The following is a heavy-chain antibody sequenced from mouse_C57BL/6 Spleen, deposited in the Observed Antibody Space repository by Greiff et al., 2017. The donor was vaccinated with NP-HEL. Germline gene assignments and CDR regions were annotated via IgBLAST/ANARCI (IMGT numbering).Heavy chain of an antibody. D-gene: IGHD1-1*01. CDR2: ISSGGDYI. CDR3: TRAGITTVVATDY. Sequence: DVMLVESGEGLVKPGGSLKLSCAASGFTFSSYAMSWVRQTPEKRLEWVAYISSGGDYIYYADTVKGRFTISRDNARNTLYLQMSSLKSEDTAMYYCTRAGITTVVATDYWGQGTTLTVSS. J-gene: IGHJ2*01. CDR1: GFTFSSYA. V-gene: IGHV5-9-1*02.